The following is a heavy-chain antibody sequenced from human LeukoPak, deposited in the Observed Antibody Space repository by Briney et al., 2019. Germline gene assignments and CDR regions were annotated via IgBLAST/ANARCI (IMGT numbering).Heavy chain of an antibody. CDR3: ARGRASYYNYYMDV. V-gene: IGHV4-34*01. CDR2: INHSGST. CDR1: GGSFSGYY. J-gene: IGHJ6*03. Sequence: SETLSLTCAVYGGSFSGYYWSWIHQPPGKGLEWIGEINHSGSTNYNPSLKSRVTISVDTSKNQFSLKLSTVTAADTAVYYCARGRASYYNYYMDVWGKGTTVTVSS.